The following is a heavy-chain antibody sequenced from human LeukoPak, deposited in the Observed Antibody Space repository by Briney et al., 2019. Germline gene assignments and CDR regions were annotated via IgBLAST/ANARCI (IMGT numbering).Heavy chain of an antibody. CDR1: GGTFSSYA. Sequence: SVKVSCKASGGTFSSYAISWVRQAPGQGLEWMGGIIPILGTANYAQKFQGRVTITADKSTSTAYMELSSLRSEDTAVYYCAGYSSGWHYYYMDVWGKGTTVTVSS. J-gene: IGHJ6*03. CDR2: IIPILGTA. V-gene: IGHV1-69*10. CDR3: AGYSSGWHYYYMDV. D-gene: IGHD6-19*01.